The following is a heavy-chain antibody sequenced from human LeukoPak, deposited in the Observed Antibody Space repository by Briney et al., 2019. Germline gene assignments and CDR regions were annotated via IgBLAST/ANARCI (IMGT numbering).Heavy chain of an antibody. Sequence: PGGSLRLSCAASGFTFSSYGMHWVRQAPGKGLEWVAFIRYDGSNKYYADSVKDRFTISRDNSKNTLYLQMNSLRAEDTAVYYCAKDQKLVAATPYYFDYWGQGTLVTVSS. D-gene: IGHD2-15*01. CDR3: AKDQKLVAATPYYFDY. CDR2: IRYDGSNK. J-gene: IGHJ4*02. CDR1: GFTFSSYG. V-gene: IGHV3-30*02.